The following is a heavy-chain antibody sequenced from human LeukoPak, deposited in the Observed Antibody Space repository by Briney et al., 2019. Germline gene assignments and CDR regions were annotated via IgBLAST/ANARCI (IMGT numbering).Heavy chain of an antibody. CDR2: FDPEDGET. D-gene: IGHD5-18*01. J-gene: IGHJ4*02. CDR1: GYTLTELS. Sequence: ASVKVSCKVSGYTLTELSMPWVRQAPGKGLEWMGGFDPEDGETIYAQKFQGRVTMTEDTSTDTAYMELSSLRSEDTAVYYCATGPGYSYGDFDYWGQGTLVTVSS. V-gene: IGHV1-24*01. CDR3: ATGPGYSYGDFDY.